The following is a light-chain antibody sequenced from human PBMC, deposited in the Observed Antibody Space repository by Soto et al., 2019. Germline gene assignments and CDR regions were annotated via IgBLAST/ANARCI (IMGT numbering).Light chain of an antibody. V-gene: IGKV1-39*01. CDR2: TAS. Sequence: DIHMTQYPTYLSASVGDRVTITCRASQSISISLNWYQQKPGKAPNLLIYTASSLQSGVPSRFSGSGSGTDFTLTINGLQPEDFATYYCQQAASLPITFGQGTRLEI. CDR1: QSISIS. CDR3: QQAASLPIT. J-gene: IGKJ5*01.